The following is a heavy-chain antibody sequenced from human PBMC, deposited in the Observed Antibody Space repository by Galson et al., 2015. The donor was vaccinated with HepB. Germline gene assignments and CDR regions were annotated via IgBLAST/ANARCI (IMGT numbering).Heavy chain of an antibody. D-gene: IGHD2-2*01. Sequence: SLRLSCAVSGFTFSNYYMNWLRQAPGKGLEWVSYISNSGSTIYYADSVNGRFTISRDNAKNSLYLQMNSLRAEDTAVYYCARVSCVSTSCSFDYWGQGTLVTVSS. V-gene: IGHV3-11*01. CDR3: ARVSCVSTSCSFDY. J-gene: IGHJ4*02. CDR1: GFTFSNYY. CDR2: ISNSGSTI.